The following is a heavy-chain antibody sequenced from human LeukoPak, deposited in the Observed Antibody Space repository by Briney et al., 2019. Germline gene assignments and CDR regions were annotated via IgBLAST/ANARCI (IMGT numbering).Heavy chain of an antibody. V-gene: IGHV1-8*01. CDR3: ARVGRWSGYYYYYYYYMDV. D-gene: IGHD3-3*01. J-gene: IGHJ6*03. Sequence: GASVKVSCKASGYTFTSYDINWVRQATGQGLEWMGWMNPNSGNTGYAQKFQGRVTMTRNTSISTAYMELSSLRSEDTAVYYCARVGRWSGYYYYYYYYMDVRGKGTTVTVSS. CDR2: MNPNSGNT. CDR1: GYTFTSYD.